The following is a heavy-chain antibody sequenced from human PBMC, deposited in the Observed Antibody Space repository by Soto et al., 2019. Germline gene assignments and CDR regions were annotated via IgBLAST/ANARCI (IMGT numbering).Heavy chain of an antibody. V-gene: IGHV3-43*01. CDR2: ITWDGGST. CDR3: ALTRRSSLLEVAGPGFEY. CDR1: GFSFHDYT. J-gene: IGHJ4*02. D-gene: IGHD6-19*01. Sequence: EVQLVESGGVVVQPGGSLRLSCAASGFSFHDYTMHWVRQAPGKGPEWVSLITWDGGSTFYADSVKGRITISRDNSKNTLFLQMDSLRVDATGVYYCALTRRSSLLEVAGPGFEYWGQGTLVTVS.